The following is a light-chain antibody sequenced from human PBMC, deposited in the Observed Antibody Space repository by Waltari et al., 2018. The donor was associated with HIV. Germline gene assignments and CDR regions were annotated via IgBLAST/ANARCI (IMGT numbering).Light chain of an antibody. V-gene: IGLV2-23*02. CDR2: DVS. CDR3: CSYAGSNTFNYV. CDR1: SSDVGGYNY. Sequence: QSALTQPASVSGSPGQSITISCTGTSSDVGGYNYVSWYQQHPGKAPTLVIYDVSKRPAGVSNRFSGSKSGNTASLTISGLQAEDEADYYCCSYAGSNTFNYVFGTGTKVTVL. J-gene: IGLJ1*01.